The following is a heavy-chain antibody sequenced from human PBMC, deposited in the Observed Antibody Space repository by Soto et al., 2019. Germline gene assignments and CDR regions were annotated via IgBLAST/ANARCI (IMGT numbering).Heavy chain of an antibody. CDR2: ISGSGDST. V-gene: IGHV3-23*01. CDR1: GFTFSSYA. D-gene: IGHD3-10*01. J-gene: IGHJ4*02. CDR3: AKTGTSGAVRILRGGHVFFDY. Sequence: GGSLRLSCAASGFTFSSYAISWVRQAPWKGLEWVSTISGSGDSTYYADSVKGRFTISRDNSRNTLYLQMNSLRAEDTAVYYCAKTGTSGAVRILRGGHVFFDYWGQGTLVTVSS.